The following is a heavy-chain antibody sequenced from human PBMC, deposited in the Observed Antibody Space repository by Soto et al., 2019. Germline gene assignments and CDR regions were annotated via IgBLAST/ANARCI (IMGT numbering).Heavy chain of an antibody. CDR1: GATFSSHA. Sequence: PVGSLRLCCAASGATFSSHAMSWVLQAPGKGLEWVSAISGSGGSTYYADSVKGRFTISRDNSKNTLYLQMNSLRAEDTAVYYCAKDIAWLHGWFDPWGQGTLVTVSS. CDR2: ISGSGGST. V-gene: IGHV3-23*01. CDR3: AKDIAWLHGWFDP. J-gene: IGHJ5*02. D-gene: IGHD3-22*01.